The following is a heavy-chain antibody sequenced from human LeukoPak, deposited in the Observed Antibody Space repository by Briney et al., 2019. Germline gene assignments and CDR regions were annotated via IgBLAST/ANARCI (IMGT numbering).Heavy chain of an antibody. CDR2: ISSSGSTI. CDR1: GFTFSDYY. CDR3: ARENWFGGVIVLFDY. D-gene: IGHD3-16*02. J-gene: IGHJ4*02. Sequence: GGSLRLSCAASGFTFSDYYMSWIRQAPGKGLEWVSYISSSGSTIYYADSVKGRFTISRDNAKNSLYLQMNSLRAEDTAVYYCARENWFGGVIVLFDYWGQGTLVTVSS. V-gene: IGHV3-11*04.